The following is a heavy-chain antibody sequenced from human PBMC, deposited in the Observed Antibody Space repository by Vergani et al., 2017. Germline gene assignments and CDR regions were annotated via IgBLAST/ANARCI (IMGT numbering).Heavy chain of an antibody. J-gene: IGHJ3*02. D-gene: IGHD5-12*01. CDR2: IIPIFGTA. Sequence: QVQLVQSGAEVKKPGSSVKVSCKASGGTFSSYAISWVRQAPGQGLEWMGGIIPIFGTANYAQKFQGRVTMTRDTSISTAYMELSRLRSDDTAVYYCARGPLRGYSGYDTLDAFDIWGQGTMVTVSS. CDR3: ARGPLRGYSGYDTLDAFDI. CDR1: GGTFSSYA. V-gene: IGHV1-69*06.